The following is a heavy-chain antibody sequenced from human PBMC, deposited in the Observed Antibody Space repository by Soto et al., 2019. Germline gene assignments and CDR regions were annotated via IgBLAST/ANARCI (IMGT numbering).Heavy chain of an antibody. J-gene: IGHJ3*02. CDR3: AHRHDLGGFDI. Sequence: QITLNESGPTLVKPTQTLTLTCTFSGFSLNTRAVGVGWIRQAPGKALEWLALINWNDDERYSPSLKDRLTITKDTSKNHVVLTMTNIGPVDTATYYCAHRHDLGGFDIWGQGTAVTVSS. CDR2: INWNDDE. V-gene: IGHV2-5*01. D-gene: IGHD2-15*01. CDR1: GFSLNTRAVG.